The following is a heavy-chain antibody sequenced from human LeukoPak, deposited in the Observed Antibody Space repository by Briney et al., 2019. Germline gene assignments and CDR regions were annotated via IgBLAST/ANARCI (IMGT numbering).Heavy chain of an antibody. V-gene: IGHV3-23*01. D-gene: IGHD3-16*01. Sequence: GASLRLSCAASGFTFSSYAMSWVRQAPGKGLEWVSAISGSGGGTYYADSVKGRFTISRDNSKNTLYLQMNSLRAEDTAVYYCAKGHVSYYYYGMDVWGQGTTVTVSS. CDR2: ISGSGGGT. CDR1: GFTFSSYA. J-gene: IGHJ6*02. CDR3: AKGHVSYYYYGMDV.